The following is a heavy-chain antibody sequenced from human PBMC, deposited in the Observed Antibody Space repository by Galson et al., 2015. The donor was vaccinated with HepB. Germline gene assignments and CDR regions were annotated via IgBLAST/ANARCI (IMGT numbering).Heavy chain of an antibody. V-gene: IGHV3-48*02. CDR1: GFTFSSYS. CDR2: ISSSGSTI. D-gene: IGHD5-18*01. J-gene: IGHJ1*01. CDR3: AREIESDTAMATRYFEL. Sequence: SLRLSCAASGFTFSSYSMNWVRQAPGKGLEWVSYISSSGSTIYYADSVKGRFTISRDNAKNSLYLQMNSLRDEDTAVYYCAREIESDTAMATRYFELWGQGTLVTVSS.